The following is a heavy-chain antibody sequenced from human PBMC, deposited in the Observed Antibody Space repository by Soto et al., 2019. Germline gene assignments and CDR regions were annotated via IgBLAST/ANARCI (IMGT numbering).Heavy chain of an antibody. CDR3: ARQGQQLAIFDY. J-gene: IGHJ4*02. V-gene: IGHV4-39*01. Sequence: QLQLQESGPGLVKPSETLSLTCTVSGGSISSSSYYWGWIRQPPGKGLEWIGSIYYSGSTYYNPSLKSRVTISVDTSKNQFSLKLSSVTAADTAVYYCARQGQQLAIFDYWGQGTLVTVSS. CDR2: IYYSGST. D-gene: IGHD6-13*01. CDR1: GGSISSSSYY.